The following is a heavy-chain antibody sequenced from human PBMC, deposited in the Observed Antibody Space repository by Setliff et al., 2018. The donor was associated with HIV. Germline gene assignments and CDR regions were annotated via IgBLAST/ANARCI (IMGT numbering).Heavy chain of an antibody. J-gene: IGHJ4*02. CDR3: VRYIGAAAGYIDH. V-gene: IGHV5-51*01. CDR1: GYSFVDFW. D-gene: IGHD6-25*01. Sequence: PGESLKISCHLSGYSFVDFWIGWVRQMPGKGLEWVGFIYPGDSDSRYSLSFRGQVTISADKSTTTAYLDWASLKASDTAVYYCVRYIGAAAGYIDHWGQGTLVTVSS. CDR2: IYPGDSDS.